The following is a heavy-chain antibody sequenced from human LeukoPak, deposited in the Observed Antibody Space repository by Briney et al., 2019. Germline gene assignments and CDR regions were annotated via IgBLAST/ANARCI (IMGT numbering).Heavy chain of an antibody. CDR2: INHSGST. Sequence: SETLSLTCAVYGGSFSGYYWSWIRQPPGKGLEWIGEINHSGSTNYNPSLKSRVTISVDTSKNQFSLKLSSVTAADTAVYYCASPMESATVVTPEDAFDIWGQGTMVTVSS. V-gene: IGHV4-34*01. D-gene: IGHD4-23*01. CDR1: GGSFSGYY. CDR3: ASPMESATVVTPEDAFDI. J-gene: IGHJ3*02.